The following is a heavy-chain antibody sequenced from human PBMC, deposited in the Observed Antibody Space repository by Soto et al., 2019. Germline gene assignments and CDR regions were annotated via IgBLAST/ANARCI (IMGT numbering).Heavy chain of an antibody. Sequence: EVQLVESGGGLVKPGGSLRLSCAASGFTFSNAWMTWVRQAPGKGLEWVGRVKSKTDGGTIDYAAPVKDRFTISRDDSKNTLYLQMNSLKPEDTAVYYCIGTYSGSSMRFDYWGHGTLVTVSS. D-gene: IGHD5-12*01. CDR1: GFTFSNAW. V-gene: IGHV3-15*01. J-gene: IGHJ4*01. CDR2: VKSKTDGGTI. CDR3: IGTYSGSSMRFDY.